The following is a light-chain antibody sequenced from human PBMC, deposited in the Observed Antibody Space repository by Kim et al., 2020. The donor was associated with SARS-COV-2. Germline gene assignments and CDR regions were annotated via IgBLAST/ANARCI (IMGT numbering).Light chain of an antibody. CDR2: AAS. CDR3: QQYYSYPRT. CDR1: QGISSY. V-gene: IGKV1-8*01. Sequence: AIRITQSPSSLSASTGDRVTITCRASQGISSYLAWYQQKPGKAPKLLTYAASTLQSGVPSRFSGSGSGTDFTLTISCLQSEDFATYYCQQYYSYPRTFGQGTKLDI. J-gene: IGKJ2*01.